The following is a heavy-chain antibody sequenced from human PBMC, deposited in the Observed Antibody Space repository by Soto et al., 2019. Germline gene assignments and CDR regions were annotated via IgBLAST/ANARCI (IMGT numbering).Heavy chain of an antibody. CDR3: STASVIMIVVVITSDAMYV. Sequence: RGPLRLSCAASVFIFSSYGLHLVRQAPRKGLEWVAFIYYDGSETYYADSVKGRFTISRDNSKNTRYLQMNSLSAEHTAVYYSSTASVIMIVVVITSDAMYVWGQGTMVTVSS. CDR2: IYYDGSET. CDR1: VFIFSSYG. D-gene: IGHD3-22*01. V-gene: IGHV3-30*02. J-gene: IGHJ6*02.